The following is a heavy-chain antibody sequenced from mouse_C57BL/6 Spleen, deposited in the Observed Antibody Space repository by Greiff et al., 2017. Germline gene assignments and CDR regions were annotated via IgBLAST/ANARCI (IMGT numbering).Heavy chain of an antibody. D-gene: IGHD1-1*01. CDR2: ISYDGSN. V-gene: IGHV3-6*01. J-gene: IGHJ2*01. CDR3: ARGVSNYYGSSYVGY. CDR1: GYSITSGYY. Sequence: EVKLMESGPGLVKPSQSLSLTCSVTGYSITSGYYWNWIRQFPGNKLEWMGYISYDGSNNYNPSLKNRISITRDTSKNQFFLKLNSVTTEDTATYYCARGVSNYYGSSYVGYWGQGTTLTVSS.